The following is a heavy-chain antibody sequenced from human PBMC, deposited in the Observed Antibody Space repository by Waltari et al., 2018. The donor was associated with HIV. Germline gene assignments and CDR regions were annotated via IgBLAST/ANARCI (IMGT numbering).Heavy chain of an antibody. CDR3: AKGASGWSPGY. D-gene: IGHD6-19*01. CDR2: ISYYGDNK. CDR1: GFTFSGYA. J-gene: IGHJ4*02. Sequence: QVQLVESGGGVVQPGRSLRLSCAASGFTFSGYAMHWVRQAPGKGREWVAVISYYGDNKYYADSVKGRFTISRDNAKNTLYLQMNSLRAEDTAVYYCAKGASGWSPGYWGQGTLVTVSS. V-gene: IGHV3-30*18.